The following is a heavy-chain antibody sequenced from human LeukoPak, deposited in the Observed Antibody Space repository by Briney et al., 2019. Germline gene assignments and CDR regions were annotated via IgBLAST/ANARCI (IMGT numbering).Heavy chain of an antibody. J-gene: IGHJ4*02. V-gene: IGHV3-30*04. CDR2: ISYDGSNK. CDR1: GFTFSSYA. CDR3: ARDRIRIAAAGGLDY. Sequence: GGSLRLSCAASGFTFSSYAMHWVRQAPGKGLEWVAVISYDGSNKYYADSVKGRFTISRDNSKNTLYLQMNSLRAEDTAVYYCARDRIRIAAAGGLDYWGQGTLVTVSS. D-gene: IGHD6-13*01.